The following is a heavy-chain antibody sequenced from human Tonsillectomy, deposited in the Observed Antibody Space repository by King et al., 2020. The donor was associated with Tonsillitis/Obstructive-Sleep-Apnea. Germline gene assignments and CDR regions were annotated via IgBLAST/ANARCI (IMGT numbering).Heavy chain of an antibody. CDR2: ITRDGDST. J-gene: IGHJ2*01. Sequence: VQLVESGGVVVQPGGSLRLSCAASGFTFADYTMHWVRQVPGKGPEWVSLITRDGDSTYYADSVKGRFTISRDNSKNSLYLQMNSLRPEDTALYYCAKGIGAYVSYWYFDLWGRGTLVTVSS. CDR1: GFTFADYT. D-gene: IGHD5-12*01. CDR3: AKGIGAYVSYWYFDL. V-gene: IGHV3-43*01.